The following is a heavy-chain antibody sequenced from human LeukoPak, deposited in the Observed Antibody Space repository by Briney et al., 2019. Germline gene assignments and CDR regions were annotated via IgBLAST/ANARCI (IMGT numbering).Heavy chain of an antibody. CDR2: IYHSGST. V-gene: IGHV4-4*02. J-gene: IGHJ3*02. Sequence: SETLSLTCAVSGGSISSSNWWSWVRQPPGKGLEWIGEIYHSGSTNYNPSLKRRVTISVDKSKNQFSLKLSSVTAADTAVYYCARDRSGSGWYISDAFDIWGQGTMVTVSS. CDR1: GGSISSSNW. D-gene: IGHD6-19*01. CDR3: ARDRSGSGWYISDAFDI.